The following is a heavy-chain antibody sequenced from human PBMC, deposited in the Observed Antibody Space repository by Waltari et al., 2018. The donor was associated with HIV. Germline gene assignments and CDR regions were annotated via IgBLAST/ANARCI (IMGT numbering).Heavy chain of an antibody. CDR2: IYYSGST. D-gene: IGHD3-16*01. CDR3: ARTFRGKGFDY. CDR1: NGSISSYY. Sequence: LQESGPGLVKPSETLSLSCTVSNGSISSYYWSWIRQPPGKGLEWIGYIYYSGSTSYNPSLKSRVTISVDTSKNQFSLNLSSVTAADTAVYYCARTFRGKGFDYWGQGTLVSVSS. V-gene: IGHV4-59*01. J-gene: IGHJ4*02.